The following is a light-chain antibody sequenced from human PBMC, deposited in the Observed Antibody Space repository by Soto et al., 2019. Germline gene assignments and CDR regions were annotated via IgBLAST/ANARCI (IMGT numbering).Light chain of an antibody. CDR3: QEYGSSRT. V-gene: IGKV3-20*01. CDR1: QSVSSSY. Sequence: ELVLTQSPGTLSLFPGERATLSCRASQSVSSSYLAWYQQKPGQAPRLLIYAASSRATGIPDRFSGSGSGTDFTLTISRLEPEDVAMYYCQEYGSSRTFGQGTKVEFK. J-gene: IGKJ1*01. CDR2: AAS.